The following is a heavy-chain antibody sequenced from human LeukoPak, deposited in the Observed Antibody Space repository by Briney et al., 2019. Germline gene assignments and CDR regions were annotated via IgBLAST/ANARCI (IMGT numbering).Heavy chain of an antibody. Sequence: GASVKVSCTASGYTFTNYDINWVRQAAGQGLEWMGWMNPNTGNTSYAQNFQGRVTMTRNTSTSTAYMELSSLRSEDTAVYYCAKAQWVPTGETIYSFDYWGQGTLVTVSS. CDR3: AKAQWVPTGETIYSFDY. CDR1: GYTFTNYD. CDR2: MNPNTGNT. V-gene: IGHV1-8*02. J-gene: IGHJ4*02. D-gene: IGHD7-27*01.